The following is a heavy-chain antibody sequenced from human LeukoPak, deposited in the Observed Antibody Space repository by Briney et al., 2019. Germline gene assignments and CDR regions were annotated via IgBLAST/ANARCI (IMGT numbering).Heavy chain of an antibody. CDR2: IYYSGST. J-gene: IGHJ6*04. Sequence: SETLSLTCPVSGGSISSYYWSWIRRPPGKGLEWIGYIYYSGSTNYNPSLKSRVTISVDTSKNQFSLKLSSVTAADTAVYYCASKPRDIVVVPAAMMDYYYGMDVWGKGTTVTVSS. D-gene: IGHD2-2*01. V-gene: IGHV4-59*01. CDR1: GGSISSYY. CDR3: ASKPRDIVVVPAAMMDYYYGMDV.